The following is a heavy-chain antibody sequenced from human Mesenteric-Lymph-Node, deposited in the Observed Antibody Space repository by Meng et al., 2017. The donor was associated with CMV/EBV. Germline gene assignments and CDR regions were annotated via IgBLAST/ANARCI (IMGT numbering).Heavy chain of an antibody. CDR3: ARGLYLDV. CDR2: ISYDGSNK. D-gene: IGHD2-15*01. V-gene: IGHV3-30*14. Sequence: GESLKISCAASGFTFSSYAMHWVRQAPGKGLEWVAVISYDGSNKYYADSVEGRFTISRDNSKNTLYFQMNSLRAEDTAVYYCARGLYLDVWGQGTTVTVSS. CDR1: GFTFSSYA. J-gene: IGHJ6*02.